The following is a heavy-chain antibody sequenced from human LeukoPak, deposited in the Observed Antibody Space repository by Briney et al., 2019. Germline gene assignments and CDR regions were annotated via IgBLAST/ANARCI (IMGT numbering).Heavy chain of an antibody. Sequence: GGSLRLSRAASGFTFSSYAMSWVRQAPGKGLEWVSAISGSGGSTYYADSVKGRFTISRDNSKNTLYLQMNSLRAEDTAVYYCASVDYDFWSGVFDYWGQGTLVTVSS. CDR2: ISGSGGST. J-gene: IGHJ4*02. CDR1: GFTFSSYA. D-gene: IGHD3-3*01. V-gene: IGHV3-23*01. CDR3: ASVDYDFWSGVFDY.